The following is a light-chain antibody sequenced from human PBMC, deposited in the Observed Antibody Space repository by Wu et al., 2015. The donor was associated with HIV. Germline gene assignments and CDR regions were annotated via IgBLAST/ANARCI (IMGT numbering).Light chain of an antibody. J-gene: IGKJ1*01. CDR2: HAS. Sequence: EIVMTQSPATLSVSPGERATLSCRASQSVSTNLAWYQQKSGQAPRLLVYHASSRATGVPDRFSGSGSGTDFTLTISRLEPEDFAVYYCQQYGSSSWTFGQGTKVEIK. CDR1: QSVSTN. V-gene: IGKV3-20*01. CDR3: QQYGSSSWT.